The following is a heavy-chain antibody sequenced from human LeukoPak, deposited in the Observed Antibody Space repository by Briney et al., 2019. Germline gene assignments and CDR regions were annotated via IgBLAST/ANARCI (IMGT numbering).Heavy chain of an antibody. Sequence: SETLSLTCTVSGGSISSSSYYWGWLRQPPGKGLEWVVSIYYSGSTYYNPSLKSRVTISVNTSKNQFSLKLSSVTAADTAVYYCARHGAGFWSGYFAYYFDYWGQGTLVTASS. J-gene: IGHJ4*02. V-gene: IGHV4-39*01. CDR3: ARHGAGFWSGYFAYYFDY. CDR2: IYYSGST. CDR1: GGSISSSSYY. D-gene: IGHD3-3*01.